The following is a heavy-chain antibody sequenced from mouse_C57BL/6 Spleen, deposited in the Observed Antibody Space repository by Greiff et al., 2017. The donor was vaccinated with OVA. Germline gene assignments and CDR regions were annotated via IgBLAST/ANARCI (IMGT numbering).Heavy chain of an antibody. D-gene: IGHD2-5*01. Sequence: EVKLVESGGGLVKPGGSLKLSCAASGFTFSDYGMHWVRQAPEKGLEWVAYISSGSSTIYYADTVKGQFTISRDNAKNTLFLQMTSLRSEDTAMYYCARDDYSKRVYYFDYWGQGTTRTVSS. V-gene: IGHV5-17*01. J-gene: IGHJ2*01. CDR3: ARDDYSKRVYYFDY. CDR2: ISSGSSTI. CDR1: GFTFSDYG.